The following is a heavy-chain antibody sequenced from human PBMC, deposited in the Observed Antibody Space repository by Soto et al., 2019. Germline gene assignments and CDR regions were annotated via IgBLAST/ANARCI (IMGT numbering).Heavy chain of an antibody. V-gene: IGHV3-33*01. J-gene: IGHJ6*02. CDR1: GFTFSSYG. CDR3: ARDQVGTMVRGVIYYYYGMDV. D-gene: IGHD3-10*01. Sequence: PGGSLRLSCAASGFTFSSYGMHWVRQAPGKGLEWVAVIWYDGSNKYYADSVKGRYTISRDNSKNTLYLQMNSLRAEDTAVYYWARDQVGTMVRGVIYYYYGMDVWGQGTTVTVSS. CDR2: IWYDGSNK.